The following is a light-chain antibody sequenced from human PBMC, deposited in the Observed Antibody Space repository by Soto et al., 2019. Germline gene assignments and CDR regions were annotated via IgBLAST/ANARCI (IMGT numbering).Light chain of an antibody. J-gene: IGKJ1*01. Sequence: DIQMTQSPSSLSASVGDRVTITCRASQSISSYLNWYQQKPGKAPNLLISDASSLERGVPSRFSGSGSGTEFTLTIRSLQPDDFATYYCQQYNGYSRTFGQGTKVDIK. CDR2: DAS. CDR3: QQYNGYSRT. V-gene: IGKV1-5*01. CDR1: QSISSY.